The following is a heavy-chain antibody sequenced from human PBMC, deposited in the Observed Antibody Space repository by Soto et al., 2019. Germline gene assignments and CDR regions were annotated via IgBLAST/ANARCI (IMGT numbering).Heavy chain of an antibody. CDR3: ARAWESSVSTCSFGGL. J-gene: IGHJ4*02. V-gene: IGHV1-69*08. Sequence: QVQLVQSGAEVKKPGSSVKVSCKSSGGTYSPYTINWVRQAPGQGLEWMGRIITLLGGTNYGLTFQARGTITADKATNTAYMELRGLRFEDTAVYSCARAWESSVSTCSFGGLWGRGTLVTVSS. CDR1: GGTYSPYT. CDR2: IITLLGGT. D-gene: IGHD3-16*01.